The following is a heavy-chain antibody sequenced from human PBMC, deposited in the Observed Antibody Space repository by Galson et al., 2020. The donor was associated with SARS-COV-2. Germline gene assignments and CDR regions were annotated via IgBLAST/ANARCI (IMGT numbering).Heavy chain of an antibody. CDR3: ARGSESGSYIEY. V-gene: IGHV4-59*01. CDR2: TYYSGST. J-gene: IGHJ4*02. D-gene: IGHD3-10*01. Sequence: SETLSLTCTVSGGSISYYFWSWIRQPPGKELEYIGWTYYSGSTNYNPSLKSRVTISVDTSKNQFSLKLNSVTTADTAVYYCARGSESGSYIEYWGQGTLVTVSS. CDR1: GGSISYYF.